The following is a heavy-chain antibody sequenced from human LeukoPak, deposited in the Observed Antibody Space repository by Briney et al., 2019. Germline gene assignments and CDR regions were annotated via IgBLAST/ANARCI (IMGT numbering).Heavy chain of an antibody. CDR2: IYYSGST. Sequence: KPSETLSLTCTVSGGSISSYYWSWIRQPPGKGLEWIGYIYYSGSTNYNPSLKSRVTISVDTSKNQFSLKLSSVTAADTAVYYCASTSYYYDSSGLFDYWGQGTLVTVSS. J-gene: IGHJ4*02. CDR3: ASTSYYYDSSGLFDY. V-gene: IGHV4-59*01. CDR1: GGSISSYY. D-gene: IGHD3-22*01.